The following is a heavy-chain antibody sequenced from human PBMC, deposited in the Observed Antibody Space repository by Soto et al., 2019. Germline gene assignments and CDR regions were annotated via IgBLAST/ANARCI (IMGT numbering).Heavy chain of an antibody. CDR3: TRDVYCSSTSCYLARASWWFDP. V-gene: IGHV1-69*13. J-gene: IGHJ5*02. CDR1: GGTFINSA. Sequence: ASVKVSCKASGGTFINSAITWVRQAPGVGLQYMGHIIPVFGPATYPENFQGRVTITADESTSTAYMELSNLTSADTAVYYCTRDVYCSSTSCYLARASWWFDPWGQGTLVTVSS. D-gene: IGHD2-2*01. CDR2: IIPVFGPA.